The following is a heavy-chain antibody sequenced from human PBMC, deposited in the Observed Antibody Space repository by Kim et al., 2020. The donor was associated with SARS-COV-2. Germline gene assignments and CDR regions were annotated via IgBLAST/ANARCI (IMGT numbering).Heavy chain of an antibody. CDR3: ARESVEATIFFDS. Sequence: GGSLRLSCVVSGFTVSDYYMNWIRQAPGKGLEWISFISSREGTIYYADSVKGRFTISRDNAKNSLYLQMNSVRVEDTAIYYCARESVEATIFFDSWGQGTLVTVSS. D-gene: IGHD1-26*01. V-gene: IGHV3-11*04. CDR1: GFTVSDYY. J-gene: IGHJ4*02. CDR2: ISSREGTI.